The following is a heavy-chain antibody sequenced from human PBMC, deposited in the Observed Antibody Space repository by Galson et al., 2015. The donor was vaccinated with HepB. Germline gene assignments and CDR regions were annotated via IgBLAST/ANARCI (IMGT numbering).Heavy chain of an antibody. J-gene: IGHJ4*02. CDR2: INAGNGNT. CDR1: GYTFTSYA. V-gene: IGHV1-3*01. Sequence: SVKVSCKASGYTFTSYAMHWVRQAPGQRLEWMGWINAGNGNTKYSQKFQGRVTITRDTSASTAYMELSSLRSEDTAVYYCARVSGMVRGVIISYFDYWGQGTLVTVSS. D-gene: IGHD3-10*01. CDR3: ARVSGMVRGVIISYFDY.